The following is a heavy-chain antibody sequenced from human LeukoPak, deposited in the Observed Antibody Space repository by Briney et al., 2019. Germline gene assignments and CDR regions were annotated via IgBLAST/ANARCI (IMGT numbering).Heavy chain of an antibody. J-gene: IGHJ4*02. V-gene: IGHV1-69*06. Sequence: GASVKVSCKASGGTFSSYAISWVRQAPGQGLEWMGGIIPIFGTANYAQKFQGRVTITADKSTSTAYMELGSLRSEDTAVYYCARGPQITMTPNFDYWGQGTLVTVSS. CDR2: IIPIFGTA. CDR1: GGTFSSYA. CDR3: ARGPQITMTPNFDY. D-gene: IGHD3-22*01.